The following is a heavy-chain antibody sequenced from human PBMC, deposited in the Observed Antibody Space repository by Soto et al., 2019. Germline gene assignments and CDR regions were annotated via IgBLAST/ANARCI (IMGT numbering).Heavy chain of an antibody. D-gene: IGHD3-22*01. CDR2: VSSGGST. CDR3: ASGFYDSRGYSEAFDI. CDR1: GGSISGDH. Sequence: SETLSLTCTVSGGSISGDHWNWIRQPPGKGLEWIAYVSSGGSTKYNPSLKSRVTISIDTTKNQFSLRLSSVTAADTAVYYCASGFYDSRGYSEAFDIWGQGTKVTVS. V-gene: IGHV4-59*01. J-gene: IGHJ3*02.